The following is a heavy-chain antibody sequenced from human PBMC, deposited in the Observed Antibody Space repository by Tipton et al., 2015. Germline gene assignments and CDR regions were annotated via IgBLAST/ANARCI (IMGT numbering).Heavy chain of an antibody. CDR3: AKETLRYYAMDV. CDR2: ISGSGSTI. CDR1: GFTFSDYY. V-gene: IGHV3-11*01. J-gene: IGHJ6*02. Sequence: SLRLSCAASGFTFSDYYMSWIRQAPGKGLEWVSYISGSGSTIYYADFVKGRFTISRDNAKNSLYLQMNSLRADDTAVYYCAKETLRYYAMDVWGQGTTVTVSS. D-gene: IGHD3-3*01.